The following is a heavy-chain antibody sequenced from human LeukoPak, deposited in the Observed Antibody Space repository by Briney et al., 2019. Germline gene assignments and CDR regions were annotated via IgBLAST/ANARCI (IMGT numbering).Heavy chain of an antibody. CDR1: GFIFRNYD. V-gene: IGHV3-66*01. J-gene: IGHJ4*02. Sequence: PGGSLRLSCAASGFIFRNYDMNWVRQAPGKGLEWVSVIYSGGSTNYADSVKGRFTISRDNSKNTLYLQMNSLRAEDTAVYYCARAPPTKYYYDSSGYYSSHWGQGTLVTVSS. CDR2: IYSGGST. D-gene: IGHD3-22*01. CDR3: ARAPPTKYYYDSSGYYSSH.